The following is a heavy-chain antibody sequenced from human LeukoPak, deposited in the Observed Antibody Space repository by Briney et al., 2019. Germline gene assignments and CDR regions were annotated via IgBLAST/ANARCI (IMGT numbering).Heavy chain of an antibody. J-gene: IGHJ4*02. V-gene: IGHV1-46*03. CDR3: ATTKQLRTFDY. CDR2: INPSGGST. D-gene: IGHD6-6*01. CDR1: GYTFTSYY. Sequence: ASVKVSCKASGYTFTSYYMHWVRQAPGQGLEWMGIINPSGGSTSYAQKFQGRVTVTRDTSTSTVYMELSSLRSEDTAVYYCATTKQLRTFDYWGQGTLVTVSS.